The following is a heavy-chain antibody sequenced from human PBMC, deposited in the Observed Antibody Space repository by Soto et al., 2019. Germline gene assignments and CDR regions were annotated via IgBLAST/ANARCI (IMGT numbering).Heavy chain of an antibody. V-gene: IGHV3-30-3*01. D-gene: IGHD6-19*01. CDR3: ASNGWYRSSWFDP. CDR2: ISYDGSNK. CDR1: GFTFSSYA. J-gene: IGHJ5*02. Sequence: VQLVESGGGVVQPGRSLRLSCAASGFTFSSYAMHWVRQAPGKGLEWVAVISYDGSNKYYADSVKGRFTSSRDNSKNTLSLQMNSLRAEDTAVYYCASNGWYRSSWFDPWGQGTLVTVSS.